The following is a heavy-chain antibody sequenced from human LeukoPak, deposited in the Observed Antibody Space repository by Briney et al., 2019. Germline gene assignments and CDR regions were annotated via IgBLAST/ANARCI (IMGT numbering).Heavy chain of an antibody. CDR2: IDPSDSNT. D-gene: IGHD6-6*01. J-gene: IGHJ4*02. CDR3: ARPAGSSSRSFDY. Sequence: GESLKISCKGSGYSFTSYWISWVRQMPGKGLEWMGGIDPSDSNTNYSPSFQGHVTISADKSISTAYLQWSSLKASDTAMYYCARPAGSSSRSFDYWGQGTLVTVSS. V-gene: IGHV5-10-1*01. CDR1: GYSFTSYW.